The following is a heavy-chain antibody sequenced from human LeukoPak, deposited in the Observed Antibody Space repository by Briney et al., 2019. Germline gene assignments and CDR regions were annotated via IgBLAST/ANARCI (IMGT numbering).Heavy chain of an antibody. CDR3: ARGDGYNFFFH. Sequence: PGGSLRLSCAASGFTVTDNYMSWVRQAPGKGLDWVSVIYRGGSTYHADSVKGRFTISRDNSKNTLYLQMNSLRAEDTAVYYCARGDGYNFFFHWGQGTLVTVYS. CDR2: IYRGGST. CDR1: GFTVTDNY. D-gene: IGHD5-24*01. J-gene: IGHJ4*02. V-gene: IGHV3-66*01.